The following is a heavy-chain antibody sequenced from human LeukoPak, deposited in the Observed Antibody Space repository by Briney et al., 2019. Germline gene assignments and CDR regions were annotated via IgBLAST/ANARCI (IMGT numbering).Heavy chain of an antibody. D-gene: IGHD1-14*01. CDR3: AKDFGRNLGGPGY. J-gene: IGHJ4*02. CDR2: ISGSGGST. CDR1: GFTFSSYA. Sequence: QSGGSLRLSCAASGFTFSSYAMSWVRQAPGKGLEWVSAISGSGGSTYYADSVKGRFTISRDNSKNTLYLQMNSLRAEDTAVYYCAKDFGRNLGGPGYWGRGTLVIVSS. V-gene: IGHV3-23*01.